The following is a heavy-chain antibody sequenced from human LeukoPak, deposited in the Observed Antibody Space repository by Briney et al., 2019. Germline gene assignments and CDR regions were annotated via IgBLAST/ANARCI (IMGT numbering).Heavy chain of an antibody. J-gene: IGHJ4*02. Sequence: GGSLRLSCAASGFTFSSHWMSWVRQAPGKGLEWVANIKQDGSEKYYVDSVKGRFTISRDNAKNSLYLQMNSLRAEDTAVYYCARDGYCTNGVCYTGYFDYWGQGTLVTVSS. CDR1: GFTFSSHW. CDR3: ARDGYCTNGVCYTGYFDY. CDR2: IKQDGSEK. V-gene: IGHV3-7*01. D-gene: IGHD2-8*01.